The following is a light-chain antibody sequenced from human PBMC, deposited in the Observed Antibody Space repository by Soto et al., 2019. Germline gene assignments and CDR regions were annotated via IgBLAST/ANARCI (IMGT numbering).Light chain of an antibody. V-gene: IGKV1-39*01. CDR3: QQSYSTPIT. Sequence: DIQMTQSPSSLSASVGDRVTITCRASQSISSYLNWYQQKPGKAPKLLIYAASSLQSGVPSRFSGSGSGTDFTLPISSLQPEDFATYYCQQSYSTPITFGQGTRPEIK. J-gene: IGKJ5*01. CDR2: AAS. CDR1: QSISSY.